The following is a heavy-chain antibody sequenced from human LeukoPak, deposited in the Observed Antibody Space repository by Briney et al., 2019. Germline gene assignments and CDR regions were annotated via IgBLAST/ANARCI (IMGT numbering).Heavy chain of an antibody. Sequence: RTSETLSLTCTVSGGSISSSSYYWGWIRQPPGKGLEWIGSIYYSGSTYYNPPLKSRVTISVDTSKNQFSLKLSSVTAADTAVYYCASLLLGYCSSTSCRRPFDYWGQGTLVTVSS. V-gene: IGHV4-39*01. CDR1: GGSISSSSYY. D-gene: IGHD2-2*01. CDR3: ASLLLGYCSSTSCRRPFDY. J-gene: IGHJ4*02. CDR2: IYYSGST.